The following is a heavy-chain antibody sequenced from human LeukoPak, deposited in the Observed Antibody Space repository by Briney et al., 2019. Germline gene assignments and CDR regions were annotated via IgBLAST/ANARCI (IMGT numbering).Heavy chain of an antibody. CDR3: ARRRFSSGWYTFDY. CDR1: GFTFSSFA. Sequence: GGSLRLSCAASGFTFSSFAMTWVRQAPGQGLEWVSVIYSGGDTYYADSVKGRFTISRDNSKNTLYLQMNSLRAEDTAVYYCARRRFSSGWYTFDYWGQGTLVTVSS. D-gene: IGHD6-19*01. CDR2: IYSGGDT. V-gene: IGHV3-66*04. J-gene: IGHJ4*02.